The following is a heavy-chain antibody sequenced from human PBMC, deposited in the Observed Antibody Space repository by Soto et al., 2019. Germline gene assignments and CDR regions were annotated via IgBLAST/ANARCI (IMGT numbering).Heavy chain of an antibody. Sequence: PSETLSLTCTVSGGSISSYYWSWIRQPPGKGLEWIGYIYYSGSTNYNPSLKSRVTISVDTSKNQFSLKLSSVTAADTAVYYCVRRVVRHTHNWFDPWGQGTLVTVSS. CDR1: GGSISSYY. D-gene: IGHD2-2*01. CDR2: IYYSGST. V-gene: IGHV4-59*08. CDR3: VRRVVRHTHNWFDP. J-gene: IGHJ5*02.